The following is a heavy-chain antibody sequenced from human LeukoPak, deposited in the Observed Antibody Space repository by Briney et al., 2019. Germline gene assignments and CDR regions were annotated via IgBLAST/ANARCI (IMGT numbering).Heavy chain of an antibody. J-gene: IGHJ4*02. CDR1: GGSVSSTSSY. Sequence: SETLSLTCTVSGGSVSSTSSYWGWTRQPPGKGLEWIGSIYYSGKTYHNPSLKSRVTISVDTSKNQVSLRLSSVTAADTAVYYCARHVASSGSDFDYWGQGTLVTVSS. V-gene: IGHV4-39*01. CDR2: IYYSGKT. D-gene: IGHD3-22*01. CDR3: ARHVASSGSDFDY.